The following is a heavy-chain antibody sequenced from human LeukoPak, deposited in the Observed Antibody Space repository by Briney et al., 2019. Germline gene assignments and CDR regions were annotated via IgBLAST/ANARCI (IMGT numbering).Heavy chain of an antibody. Sequence: SETLSLTCTVSGGSISSGGYYWSWIRQPPGKGLEWIGYIYHSGSTYYNPSLKSRVTISVDRSKNQFSLKLSSVTAADTAVYYCARHLYSSSWFDYWGQGTLVTVSS. CDR1: GGSISSGGYY. V-gene: IGHV4-30-2*01. CDR2: IYHSGST. CDR3: ARHLYSSSWFDY. D-gene: IGHD6-13*01. J-gene: IGHJ4*02.